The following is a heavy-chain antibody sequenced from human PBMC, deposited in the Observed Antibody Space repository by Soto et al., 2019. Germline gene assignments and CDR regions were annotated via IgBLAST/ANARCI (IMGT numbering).Heavy chain of an antibody. CDR2: ITHSGST. J-gene: IGHJ5*02. CDR3: ARGHSSGWYGNNRCDP. Sequence: LSLTGAVYGGSFSGYYWRWIRQPPGKVLEWIGEITHSGSTNYNPSLKSRVTISVDTSKNQFSLKLSSVTAADTAVYYCARGHSSGWYGNNRCDPWRQGTLVTVSS. CDR1: GGSFSGYY. D-gene: IGHD6-19*01. V-gene: IGHV4-34*01.